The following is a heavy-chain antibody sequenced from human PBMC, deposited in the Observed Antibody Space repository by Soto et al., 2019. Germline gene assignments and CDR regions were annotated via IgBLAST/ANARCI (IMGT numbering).Heavy chain of an antibody. V-gene: IGHV1-46*01. CDR2: INLSDGST. D-gene: IGHD5-12*01. Sequence: QVQLVQSGAEVRKPGASVKVSCKTSGYTFTSYYIHWVRQAPGQGLEWMGVINLSDGSTSHAQKFQGRVTMTGDASTRSVYMEMSSRKSEDTAVYYCAKAYSGYVPWYFDYWGQGTLVTVSS. CDR1: GYTFTSYY. J-gene: IGHJ4*02. CDR3: AKAYSGYVPWYFDY.